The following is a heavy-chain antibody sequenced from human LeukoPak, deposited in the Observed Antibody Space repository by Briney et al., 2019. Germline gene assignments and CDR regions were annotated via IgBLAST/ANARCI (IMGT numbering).Heavy chain of an antibody. J-gene: IGHJ4*02. Sequence: GGSLRLSCAASGFTFSSYAMSWVRQAPGKGLEWVSYISSSSSTIYYADSVKGRFTISRDNAKNSLYLQMNSLRAEDTAVYYCARAMRIAVAGPPKPDYWGQGTLVTVSS. V-gene: IGHV3-48*01. D-gene: IGHD6-19*01. CDR2: ISSSSSTI. CDR1: GFTFSSYA. CDR3: ARAMRIAVAGPPKPDY.